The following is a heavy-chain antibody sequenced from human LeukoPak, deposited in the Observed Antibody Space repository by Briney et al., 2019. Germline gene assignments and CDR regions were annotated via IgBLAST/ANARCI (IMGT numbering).Heavy chain of an antibody. D-gene: IGHD3-10*01. CDR1: GFSLSTRGMR. CDR2: IDWDDDK. CDR3: ARTISGSYYNDRLYFDY. Sequence: SGPTLVNPTQPLTLTCTFSGFSLSTRGMRVSWIRQPPVKALEWLARIDWDDDKFYSTSLKTRLTISKDTSKNQVVLTMTNMDPVDTATYHCARTISGSYYNDRLYFDYWGQGTLVTVSS. V-gene: IGHV2-70*04. J-gene: IGHJ4*02.